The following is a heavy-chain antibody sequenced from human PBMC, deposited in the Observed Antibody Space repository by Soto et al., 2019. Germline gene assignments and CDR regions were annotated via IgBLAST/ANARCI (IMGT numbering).Heavy chain of an antibody. CDR2: ITGSGRDT. J-gene: IGHJ4*02. Sequence: EVQLLESGGGLAQPGGSLRLSCAASGFTFRNNVLSWVRQAPGKGLDWVSGITGSGRDTYYADSVKGRFTISRDNSKNMLFLQMNSLRAEDTALYYCAKNGLDNSPSAIDSWGPGTLVTVSS. CDR1: GFTFRNNV. CDR3: AKNGLDNSPSAIDS. D-gene: IGHD2-8*01. V-gene: IGHV3-23*01.